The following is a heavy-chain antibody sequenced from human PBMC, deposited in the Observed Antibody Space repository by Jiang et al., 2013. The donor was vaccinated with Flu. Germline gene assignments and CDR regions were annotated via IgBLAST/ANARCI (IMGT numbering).Heavy chain of an antibody. D-gene: IGHD3-10*01. Sequence: GGYYWSWIRQHPGKGLEWIGYIYYGGSTYYNPSLKSRVTISVDTSKNQFSLKLSSVTAADTAVYYCAREDIRITMVRGVGYYYYYGMDVSGPR. CDR1: GGYY. J-gene: IGHJ6*02. CDR3: AREDIRITMVRGVGYYYYYGMDV. CDR2: IYYGGST. V-gene: IGHV4-31*02.